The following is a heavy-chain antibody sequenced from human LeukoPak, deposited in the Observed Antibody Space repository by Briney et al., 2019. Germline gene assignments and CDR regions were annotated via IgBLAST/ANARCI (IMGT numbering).Heavy chain of an antibody. V-gene: IGHV3-15*01. CDR2: IKTNTDGGTA. CDR1: GFTFSNAW. CDR3: ATSGRTSVTPLDY. Sequence: GGSLRLSCAASGFTFSNAWMNWVRHAPGKGLEWVGRIKTNTDGGTADYAAPVKGRFTISRDDSKKTLYLQMNSLETEDSAVYYCATSGRTSVTPLDYWGQGTLVTVSS. D-gene: IGHD4-17*01. J-gene: IGHJ4*02.